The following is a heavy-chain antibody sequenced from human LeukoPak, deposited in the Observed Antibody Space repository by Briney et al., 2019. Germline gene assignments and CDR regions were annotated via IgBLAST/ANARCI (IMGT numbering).Heavy chain of an antibody. V-gene: IGHV3-49*03. CDR3: TLRAALTMVTVRTSWAENWFDP. CDR1: GFTFGDYA. J-gene: IGHJ5*02. Sequence: GGSLRLSCTASGFTFGDYAMSWFRQAPGKGLEWVGFIRSKAYGGTTEYAASVKGRFTISRDDSKSIAYLQMNSLKTEDTAVYYCTLRAALTMVTVRTSWAENWFDPWGQGTLVTVSS. CDR2: IRSKAYGGTT. D-gene: IGHD4/OR15-4a*01.